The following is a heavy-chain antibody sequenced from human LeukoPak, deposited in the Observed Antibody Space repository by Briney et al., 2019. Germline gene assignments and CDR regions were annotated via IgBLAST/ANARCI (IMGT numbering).Heavy chain of an antibody. Sequence: PGGSLRLSCAASGFTFSSYAMNWVRRAPGKGLDWVSAISGSGGGTYYADSVKGRFTISRDNSKNTLYLQMNSLRAEDTAVYYCARISDSGSYYDYWGQGTLVTVSS. CDR3: ARISDSGSYYDY. V-gene: IGHV3-23*01. D-gene: IGHD3-10*01. CDR1: GFTFSSYA. J-gene: IGHJ4*02. CDR2: ISGSGGGT.